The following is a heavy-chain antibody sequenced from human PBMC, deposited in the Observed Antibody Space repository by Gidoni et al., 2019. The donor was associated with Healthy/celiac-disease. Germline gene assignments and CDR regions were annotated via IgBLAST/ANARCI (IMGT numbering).Heavy chain of an antibody. CDR1: GGSISSIRYY. CDR2: IYYSGST. D-gene: IGHD4-17*01. CDR3: ARVTVTTTS. J-gene: IGHJ5*02. Sequence: QLQLQESAPGLVKPSATLSLTSTVSGGSISSIRYYWGWIRQPPGKVLEWIGSIYYSGSTYYNPYLKSRDTISVDTSKNQFSLKLSSVTAADTAVYYCARVTVTTTSWGQGTLVTVSS. V-gene: IGHV4-39*01.